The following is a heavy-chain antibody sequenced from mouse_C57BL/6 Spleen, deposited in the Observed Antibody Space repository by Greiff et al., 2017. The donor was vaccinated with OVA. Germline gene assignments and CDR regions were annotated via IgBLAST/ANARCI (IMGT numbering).Heavy chain of an antibody. J-gene: IGHJ2*01. CDR2: IYPRDGST. CDR1: GYTFTSYD. V-gene: IGHV1-85*01. D-gene: IGHD1-1*01. Sequence: VQGVESGPELVKPGASVKLSCKASGYTFTSYDINWVKQRPGQGLEWIGWIYPRDGSTKYNEKFKGKATLTVDTSSSTAYMELHSLTSEDAAVYFGARSGVTTVVATDYWGQGTTLTVSS. CDR3: ARSGVTTVVATDY.